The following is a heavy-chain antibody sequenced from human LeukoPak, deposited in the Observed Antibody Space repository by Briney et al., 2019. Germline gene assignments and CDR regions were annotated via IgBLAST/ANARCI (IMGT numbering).Heavy chain of an antibody. CDR2: IHYSGST. V-gene: IGHV4-59*01. Sequence: SETLSLTCAVSGGSISSYYWSWIRQPPGKGLEWIGYIHYSGSTNYNPSLKSRVTISVDTSKNQFSLKLSSVTAADTAVYYCARARYHTEMTYFRTVYYFDYWGQRTLVTVSS. CDR3: ARARYHTEMTYFRTVYYFDY. CDR1: GGSISSYY. D-gene: IGHD2-8*01. J-gene: IGHJ4*02.